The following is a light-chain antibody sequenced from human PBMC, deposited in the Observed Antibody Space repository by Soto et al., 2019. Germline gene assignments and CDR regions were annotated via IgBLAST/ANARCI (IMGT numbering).Light chain of an antibody. CDR3: PLSGDSPEWM. Sequence: EIVLTQSPGTLSLSPGERATLSCRASQNIDSSSLAWYQQTPGQAPRLLIYGSSSRATGISDRFSGSGSGTDLTLIISRLEPEDFAVYYCPLSGDSPEWMFGQGTKVEIK. CDR1: QNIDSSS. J-gene: IGKJ1*01. V-gene: IGKV3-20*01. CDR2: GSS.